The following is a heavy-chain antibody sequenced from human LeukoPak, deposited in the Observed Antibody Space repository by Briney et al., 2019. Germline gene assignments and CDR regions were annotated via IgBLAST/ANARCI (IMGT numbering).Heavy chain of an antibody. D-gene: IGHD1-7*01. J-gene: IGHJ4*02. CDR1: GFTFSSYW. V-gene: IGHV3-7*01. CDR2: IKQDGSEK. CDR3: ARDLGNSKSGYFDY. Sequence: PGGSLRLSCAASGFTFSSYWMSWVRQAPGKGLEWVANIKQDGSEKYYVDSVKGRFTISRDNAKNSLYLQMNSLRAEDTAVYYCARDLGNSKSGYFDYWGQGTLVTVSS.